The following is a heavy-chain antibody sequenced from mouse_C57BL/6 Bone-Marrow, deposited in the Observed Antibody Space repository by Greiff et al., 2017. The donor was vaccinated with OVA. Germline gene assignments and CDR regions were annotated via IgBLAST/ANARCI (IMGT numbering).Heavy chain of an antibody. J-gene: IGHJ4*01. V-gene: IGHV1-26*01. Sequence: VQLQQSGPELVKPGASVKISCKASGYTFTDYYMNWVKQSHGKSLEWIGDINPNNGGTSYNQKFKGKATLTVDKSSSTAYMELRSLTSEDSAVYYCARSRWLLRMDYWGQGTSVTVSS. CDR3: ARSRWLLRMDY. D-gene: IGHD2-3*01. CDR2: INPNNGGT. CDR1: GYTFTDYY.